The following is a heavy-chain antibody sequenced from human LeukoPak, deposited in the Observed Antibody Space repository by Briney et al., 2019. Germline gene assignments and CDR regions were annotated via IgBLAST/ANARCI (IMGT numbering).Heavy chain of an antibody. V-gene: IGHV4-34*01. J-gene: IGHJ6*03. Sequence: GSLRLSCAASGFTFDDYGMSWIRQSPGRGLEWIGEINHSGSTNFNPSLKSRVIISIDTSKNQFSLKLSSVTAADTADYYCARLLPRTGTTAYYFHNDMDVWGKGTTVTISS. CDR2: INHSGST. CDR1: GFTFDDYG. CDR3: ARLLPRTGTTAYYFHNDMDV. D-gene: IGHD1-1*01.